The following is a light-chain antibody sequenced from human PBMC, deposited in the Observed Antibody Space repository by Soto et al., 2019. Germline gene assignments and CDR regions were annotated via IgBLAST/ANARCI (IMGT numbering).Light chain of an antibody. J-gene: IGLJ3*02. V-gene: IGLV2-8*01. CDR1: SSDVGGYNY. CDR2: EVT. CDR3: SSYGGSDHLV. Sequence: QSVLTQPPSASGSPGQSVTISCTGTSSDVGGYNYVSWYQQHAGKAPRLMIFEVTKRPSGVPDRFSGSKSGNTASLTVSGLQPEDEAAYYCSSYGGSDHLVFGGGTKLTVL.